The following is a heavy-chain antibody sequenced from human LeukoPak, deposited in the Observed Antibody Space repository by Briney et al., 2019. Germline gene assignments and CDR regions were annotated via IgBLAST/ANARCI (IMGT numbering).Heavy chain of an antibody. V-gene: IGHV1-2*02. CDR3: ARGDYDILTGWPY. D-gene: IGHD3-9*01. J-gene: IGHJ4*02. CDR2: INPDSGGT. Sequence: ASVKVSCKASGYTFTGYYMHWVRQAPGQGLEWMGWINPDSGGTNYAQKFQGRVTMTRDTSINTAYMDLSRLRSDDTAVYYCARGDYDILTGWPYWGQGTLVTVSS. CDR1: GYTFTGYY.